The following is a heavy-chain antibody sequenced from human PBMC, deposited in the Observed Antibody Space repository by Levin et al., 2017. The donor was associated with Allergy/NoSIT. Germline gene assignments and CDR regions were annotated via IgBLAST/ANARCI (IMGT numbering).Heavy chain of an antibody. Sequence: GESLKISCAASGFTLSSTGMHWVRQAPGKGLEWLTVIWSNGINKYYADSVRGRFTTSRDDSKNNLFLQMSSLRVDDTAVYYCVRERGPFDGFDIWGQGTIVTVSS. CDR2: IWSNGINK. V-gene: IGHV3-33*01. J-gene: IGHJ3*02. D-gene: IGHD3-10*01. CDR3: VRERGPFDGFDI. CDR1: GFTLSSTG.